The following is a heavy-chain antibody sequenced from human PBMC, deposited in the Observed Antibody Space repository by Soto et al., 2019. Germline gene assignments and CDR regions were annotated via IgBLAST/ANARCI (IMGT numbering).Heavy chain of an antibody. CDR3: AREAAAGVSAYGMDV. CDR2: ISAYNGNT. D-gene: IGHD6-13*01. V-gene: IGHV1-18*01. CDR1: GYTFTSYG. J-gene: IGHJ6*02. Sequence: QVQLVQSGAEVKKPGASVKVSCKASGYTFTSYGISWMRQAPGQGLEWMGWISAYNGNTNYAQKLQGRVTMTTDTSSSTVYMELRSLRSDDTAVYYCAREAAAGVSAYGMDVWGQGTTVTVSS.